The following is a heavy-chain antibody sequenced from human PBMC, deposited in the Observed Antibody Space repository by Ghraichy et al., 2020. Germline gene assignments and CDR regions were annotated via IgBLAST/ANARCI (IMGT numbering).Heavy chain of an antibody. Sequence: GGSLRLSCAASGFTVSSNYMSWVRQAPGKGLEWVSVIYSGGSTYYADSVKGRFTISRDNSKNTLYLQMNSLRAEDTAVYYCARLRFSWYYDFWRENWFDPWGQGTLVTVSS. J-gene: IGHJ5*02. CDR2: IYSGGST. V-gene: IGHV3-66*02. CDR3: ARLRFSWYYDFWRENWFDP. D-gene: IGHD3-3*01. CDR1: GFTVSSNY.